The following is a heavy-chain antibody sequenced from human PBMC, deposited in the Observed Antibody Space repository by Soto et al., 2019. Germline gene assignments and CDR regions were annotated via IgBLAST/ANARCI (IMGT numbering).Heavy chain of an antibody. V-gene: IGHV3-23*01. Sequence: GGSLRLSCASSGLTLSSYAMSWVRQAPGKGLEWVSAISASGVSTYYADSVKGRFTISRDDSKNTLYLQMSSLSAEDTAVYYCATGSYGSAGYYTRAKGNWFDPWGQGTLVTASS. CDR1: GLTLSSYA. CDR2: ISASGVST. D-gene: IGHD3-10*01. CDR3: ATGSYGSAGYYTRAKGNWFDP. J-gene: IGHJ5*02.